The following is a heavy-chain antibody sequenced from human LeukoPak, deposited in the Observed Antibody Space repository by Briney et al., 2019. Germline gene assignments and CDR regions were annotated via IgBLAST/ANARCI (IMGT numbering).Heavy chain of an antibody. D-gene: IGHD2-15*01. J-gene: IGHJ5*02. Sequence: SVKVSCKASGGTFSSYAISWVRQAPGQGLEWMGGIVPIFGTSNYAQKFQGRVTITADEAKTTAYMELSSLRSEDTAIYYCARAGGFCSGGSCYSWFDPWGQGTLVTVSS. V-gene: IGHV1-69*01. CDR1: GGTFSSYA. CDR3: ARAGGFCSGGSCYSWFDP. CDR2: IVPIFGTS.